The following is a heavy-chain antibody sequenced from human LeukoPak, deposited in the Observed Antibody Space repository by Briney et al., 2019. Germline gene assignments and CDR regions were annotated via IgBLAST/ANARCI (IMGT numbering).Heavy chain of an antibody. Sequence: GGSLRLSCAASGFTFSSYAMHWVRQAPGKGLEWVAVISYDGSNKYYADSVKGRFTISRDNSKNTLYLQMNSLRAEDTAVYYCARGFGEFTAFDIWGQGTMVTVSS. CDR3: ARGFGEFTAFDI. J-gene: IGHJ3*02. V-gene: IGHV3-30*04. CDR1: GFTFSSYA. CDR2: ISYDGSNK. D-gene: IGHD3-10*01.